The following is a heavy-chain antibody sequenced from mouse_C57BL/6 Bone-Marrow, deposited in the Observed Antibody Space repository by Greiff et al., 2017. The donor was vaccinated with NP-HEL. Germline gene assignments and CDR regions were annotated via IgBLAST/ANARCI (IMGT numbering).Heavy chain of an antibody. D-gene: IGHD2-5*01. Sequence: VQVVESGAELARPGASVKMSCKASGYTFTSYTMHWVKQRPGQGLEWIGYINPSSGYTKYNQKFKDKATLTADKSSSTAYMQLSGLTSEDSAVYYCARRDYSNPWFAYWGQGTLVTVSA. V-gene: IGHV1-4*01. CDR1: GYTFTSYT. CDR2: INPSSGYT. CDR3: ARRDYSNPWFAY. J-gene: IGHJ3*01.